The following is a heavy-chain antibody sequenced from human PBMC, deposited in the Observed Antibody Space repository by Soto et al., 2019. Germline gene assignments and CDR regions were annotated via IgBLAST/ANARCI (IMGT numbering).Heavy chain of an antibody. Sequence: QVQLVQSGAEVKKPGSSVKVSCKASGGTFSSYAISWVRQAPGQGLEWMGGIIPSFGTAGYAQTFQGRVTITAAESTSTAYMELRSLRSEDTSVYYCASHTGSSPEGRYYYGMDVWGQGTTVTVSS. CDR1: GGTFSSYA. CDR3: ASHTGSSPEGRYYYGMDV. D-gene: IGHD1-26*01. V-gene: IGHV1-69*12. J-gene: IGHJ6*02. CDR2: IIPSFGTA.